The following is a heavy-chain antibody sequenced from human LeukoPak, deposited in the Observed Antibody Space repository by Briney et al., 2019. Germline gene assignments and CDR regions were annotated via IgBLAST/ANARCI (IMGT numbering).Heavy chain of an antibody. CDR2: ISYDGSNK. Sequence: ARSLRLSCAASGFTFSSYAMHWVRQTPGKGLEWVAVISYDGSNKFFADSVKGRFTISRDNSKNTLYLQMNSLRAEDTAVYYCARDFRGALAGTRSYYFDSWGQGTLVTVSS. CDR3: ARDFRGALAGTRSYYFDS. D-gene: IGHD6-19*01. CDR1: GFTFSSYA. V-gene: IGHV3-30-3*01. J-gene: IGHJ4*02.